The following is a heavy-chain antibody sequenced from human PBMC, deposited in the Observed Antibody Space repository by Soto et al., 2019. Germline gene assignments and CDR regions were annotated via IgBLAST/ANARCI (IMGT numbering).Heavy chain of an antibody. CDR3: ARTVPSYCGGDCYPSWFDP. V-gene: IGHV1-69*02. D-gene: IGHD2-21*02. J-gene: IGHJ5*02. CDR2: IIPILGIA. CDR1: GGTFSSYT. Sequence: QVQLVQSGAEVKKPGSSVKVSCKASGGTFSSYTISWVRQAPGQGLEWMGRIIPILGIANYAQKFQGRVTSTADKSTSTAYMELSSLRSEDTAVYYCARTVPSYCGGDCYPSWFDPWGQGTLVTVSS.